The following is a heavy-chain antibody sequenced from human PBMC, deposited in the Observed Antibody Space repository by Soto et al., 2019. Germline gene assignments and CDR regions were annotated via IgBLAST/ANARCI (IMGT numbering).Heavy chain of an antibody. D-gene: IGHD3-10*01. V-gene: IGHV6-1*01. J-gene: IGHJ4*02. CDR2: TYYRFGWQN. Sequence: KQSQTLSLTCAVSGDTISGATAAWNWIRQSPSRGLEWLGRTYYRFGWQNDYAASVTSRITISPDKSTNQFSLQLSSVTPEDTAVYYCARDSLTNFYASGGFDHWGQGTLVTVSS. CDR1: GDTISGATAA. CDR3: ARDSLTNFYASGGFDH.